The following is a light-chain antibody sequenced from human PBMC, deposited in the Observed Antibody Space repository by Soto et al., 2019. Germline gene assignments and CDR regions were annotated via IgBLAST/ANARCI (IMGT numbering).Light chain of an antibody. J-gene: IGKJ4*01. CDR2: AAS. CDR1: QNINRN. V-gene: IGKV3-15*01. Sequence: ETVLTQAPATLSLSPGESATLSCRASQNINRNLGWYQVKPGQPPRLLIYAASTRATGIPARFSGSQSGTEFTLTINGLQSEDFAVYYCQHHGSWPLTCGGGTKVVLK. CDR3: QHHGSWPLT.